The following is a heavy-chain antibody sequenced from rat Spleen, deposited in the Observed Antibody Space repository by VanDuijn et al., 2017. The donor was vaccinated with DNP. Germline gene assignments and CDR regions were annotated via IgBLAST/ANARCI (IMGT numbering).Heavy chain of an antibody. CDR3: AKPDY. CDR2: INYDGSST. Sequence: EVHLVESGGGLVQPGRSLKLSCVASGFTLSDYNMAWVRQAPKKGLEWFATINYDGSSTDYRDSVKGRFTVSRDNAKSTLYLQMDSLRSEDTATYYCAKPDYWGQGVMVTVSS. J-gene: IGHJ2*01. V-gene: IGHV5-7*01. CDR1: GFTLSDYN.